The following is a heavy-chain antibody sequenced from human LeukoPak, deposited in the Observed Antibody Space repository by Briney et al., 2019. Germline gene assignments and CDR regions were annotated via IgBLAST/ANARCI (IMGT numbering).Heavy chain of an antibody. D-gene: IGHD3-10*01. CDR2: INPNSGGT. J-gene: IGHJ4*02. CDR3: ARAGPRGVMMSHCDY. CDR1: GYTFTGYY. V-gene: IGHV1-2*02. Sequence: ASVKVSCKASGYTFTGYYMHWVRQAPGQGLEWMGWINPNSGGTNYAQKFQGRVTMTRDTSISTAYMELSRLRSDDTAVYYCARAGPRGVMMSHCDYWGQGTLVTVSS.